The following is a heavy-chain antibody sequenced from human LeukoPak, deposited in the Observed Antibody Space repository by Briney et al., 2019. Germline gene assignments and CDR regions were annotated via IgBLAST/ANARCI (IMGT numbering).Heavy chain of an antibody. V-gene: IGHV3-30*04. CDR3: AKDQGIAAAERTFDY. Sequence: GGSLRLSCAASGFTFSSYAMHWVRQAPGKGLEWVAVISYDGSNKYYADSVKGRFTISRDNAKNSLYLQMNSLRAEDTALYYCAKDQGIAAAERTFDYWGQGTLVTVSS. CDR1: GFTFSSYA. J-gene: IGHJ4*02. D-gene: IGHD6-13*01. CDR2: ISYDGSNK.